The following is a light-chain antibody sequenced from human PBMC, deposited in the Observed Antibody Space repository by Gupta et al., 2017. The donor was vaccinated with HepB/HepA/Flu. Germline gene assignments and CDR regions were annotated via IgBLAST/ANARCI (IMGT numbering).Light chain of an antibody. CDR1: SSDVGSYNL. Sequence: QSALTQPASVSGSPGQSITISCTVTSSDVGSYNLVPWYQQHPGKAPKLMIYEVSKRPSGVSNHFSGSKSGNTASLTISGLQAEDEADYYCCSYAGSSTWVFGGGTKLTVL. V-gene: IGLV2-23*02. CDR3: CSYAGSSTWV. CDR2: EVS. J-gene: IGLJ3*02.